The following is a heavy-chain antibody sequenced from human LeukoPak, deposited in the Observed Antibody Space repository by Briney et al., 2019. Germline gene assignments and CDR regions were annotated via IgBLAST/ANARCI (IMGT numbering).Heavy chain of an antibody. CDR2: ISSTSSYI. Sequence: GGSLRLSCAASGFTFSGYSMNWVRQAPGKGLQWVSSISSTSSYIYYADSVKGRFTISRDNAKNSLYLQMNSLRAEDTAVYFCARGISAVVPRAFDVWGQGTLVTVSS. CDR3: ARGISAVVPRAFDV. J-gene: IGHJ3*01. CDR1: GFTFSGYS. V-gene: IGHV3-21*01. D-gene: IGHD2-15*01.